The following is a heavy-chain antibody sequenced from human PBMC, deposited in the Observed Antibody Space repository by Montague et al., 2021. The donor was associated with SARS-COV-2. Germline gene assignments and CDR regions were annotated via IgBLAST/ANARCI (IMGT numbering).Heavy chain of an antibody. Sequence: SLRLSCAASGFTFTDYTMNWVRPVPGKGLEWVSGINWNGGDTGYADSVKGRFTISRDNAKNSLYLQMNSLRDEDTAFYYCARVKVGATMDYWGQGTLVAVSS. D-gene: IGHD1-26*01. CDR1: GFTFTDYT. CDR3: ARVKVGATMDY. CDR2: INWNGGDT. J-gene: IGHJ4*02. V-gene: IGHV3-20*04.